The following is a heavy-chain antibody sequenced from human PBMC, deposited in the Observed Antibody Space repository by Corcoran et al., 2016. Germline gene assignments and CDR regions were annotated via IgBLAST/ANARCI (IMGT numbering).Heavy chain of an antibody. CDR3: ARGGGSYYEFDY. D-gene: IGHD1-26*01. CDR1: GGSISSYY. Sequence: QVQLQESGPGLVKPSETLSLTCTVSGGSISSYYWSWIRQPPGKGLEWIGYIYYSGSTNYNPSLKSRVTISVDTSKNQFSLKLSSVTAADTAVYYCARGGGSYYEFDYWGQGTLVTVSS. J-gene: IGHJ4*02. V-gene: IGHV4-59*01. CDR2: IYYSGST.